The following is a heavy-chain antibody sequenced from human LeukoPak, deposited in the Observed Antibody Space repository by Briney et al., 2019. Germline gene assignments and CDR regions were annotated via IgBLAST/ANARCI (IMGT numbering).Heavy chain of an antibody. V-gene: IGHV4-34*01. J-gene: IGHJ6*02. Sequence: SETLSLTCDVYGGSFSGYYWSWIRQPPGKGLEWIGEINHSGSTNYNPSLKSRVTISVDTSKNQFSLKLSSVTAADTAVYYCARVQVTYGMDVWGQGTTVTVSS. CDR1: GGSFSGYY. CDR3: ARVQVTYGMDV. D-gene: IGHD2-21*02. CDR2: INHSGST.